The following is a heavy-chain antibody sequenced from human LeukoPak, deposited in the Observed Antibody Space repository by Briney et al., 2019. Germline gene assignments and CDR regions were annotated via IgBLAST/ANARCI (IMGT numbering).Heavy chain of an antibody. CDR3: ARDITMVRGVIITFGWFDP. V-gene: IGHV4-4*07. J-gene: IGHJ5*02. CDR2: IYTSGST. Sequence: SETLSLTCTVSGGSISSYYWSWIRQPAGKGLEWIGRIYTSGSTNYNPSLKSRVTMSVDTSKNQFSLKLSSVTAADTAVYYCARDITMVRGVIITFGWFDPWGQGTLVTVPS. CDR1: GGSISSYY. D-gene: IGHD3-10*01.